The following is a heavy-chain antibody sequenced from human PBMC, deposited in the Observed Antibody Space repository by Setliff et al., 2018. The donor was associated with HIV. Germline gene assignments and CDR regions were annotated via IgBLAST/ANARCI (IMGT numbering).Heavy chain of an antibody. V-gene: IGHV4-31*03. D-gene: IGHD6-25*01. J-gene: IGHJ5*02. CDR3: ARWYTTGRGWFDP. Sequence: SETLSLTCTVSGGSINSGEYYWSWSRQHPGQGLEWIGYIYYTGDTYYNPPLKSRVTMSIDTSKNQFSLRLSSVTAADTAVYYCARWYTTGRGWFDPWGQGTLVTVSS. CDR1: GGSINSGEYY. CDR2: IYYTGDT.